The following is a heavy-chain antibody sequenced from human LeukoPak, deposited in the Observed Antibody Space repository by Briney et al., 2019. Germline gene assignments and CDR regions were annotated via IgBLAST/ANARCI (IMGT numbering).Heavy chain of an antibody. Sequence: ASVKVSCKASGHTFTGYYMRWVRQAPGQGLEWMGIINPSGGSTSCAQKFQGRVTMTRDMSTSTVYMELSSLRSEDTAVYYCARDREPYYYGSGRAFDIWGQGTMVTVSS. CDR1: GHTFTGYY. J-gene: IGHJ3*02. D-gene: IGHD3-10*01. V-gene: IGHV1-46*01. CDR3: ARDREPYYYGSGRAFDI. CDR2: INPSGGST.